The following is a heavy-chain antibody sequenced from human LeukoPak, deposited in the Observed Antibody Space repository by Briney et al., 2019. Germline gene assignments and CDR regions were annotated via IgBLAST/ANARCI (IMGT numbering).Heavy chain of an antibody. CDR1: GFIFSTYR. V-gene: IGHV3-7*01. CDR2: IQQDGSEE. J-gene: IGHJ3*02. D-gene: IGHD5-18*01. CDR3: AKARDTDMQANDAFDI. Sequence: GGSLRLSCLGSGFIFSTYRMSWVRQTPGRGLEWVANIQQDGSEEYYLDSVKGRFTISRDNAKNSLYLQLNSLRAEDTAIYYCAKARDTDMQANDAFDIWGQGAMVTVSS.